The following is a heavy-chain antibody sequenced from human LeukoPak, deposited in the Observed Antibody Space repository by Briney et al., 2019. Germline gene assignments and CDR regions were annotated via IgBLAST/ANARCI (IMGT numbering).Heavy chain of an antibody. V-gene: IGHV3-23*01. J-gene: IGHJ5*01. Sequence: GWSLRLSCAASGFTFSRYGMNWVRQAPGEGLEWASGICVGGTTYYADSVKGRFTISRDTSKNTLYLQMNSLRAEDTAVYYCAKTQGYYDCWGQGTLVTVSS. D-gene: IGHD3-22*01. CDR3: AKTQGYYDC. CDR2: ICVGGTT. CDR1: GFTFSRYG.